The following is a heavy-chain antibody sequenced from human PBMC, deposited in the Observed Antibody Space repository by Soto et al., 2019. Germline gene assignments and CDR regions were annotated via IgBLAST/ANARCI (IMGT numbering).Heavy chain of an antibody. Sequence: ASVKVSCKASGYTFTGYYMHWVRQAPGQGLEWMGWINPNSGGTNYAQKFQGWVTMTRDTSISTAYMELSRLRSDDTAVYYCARDLRYYGSGSPPGYYYYYGMDVWGQGTTVTVSS. CDR1: GYTFTGYY. J-gene: IGHJ6*02. V-gene: IGHV1-2*04. CDR3: ARDLRYYGSGSPPGYYYYYGMDV. D-gene: IGHD3-10*01. CDR2: INPNSGGT.